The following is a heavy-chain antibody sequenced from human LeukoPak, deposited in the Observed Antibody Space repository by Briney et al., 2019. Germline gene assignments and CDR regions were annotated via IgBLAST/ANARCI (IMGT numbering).Heavy chain of an antibody. V-gene: IGHV3-30*02. Sequence: GGSLRLSCAASGFTFSSYGMHWVRQAPGKGLEWVAFIRYDGSNKYYADSVKGRFTISRDNSKNTLYLQMNSLKTEDTAVYYCTTSMITFGGVGLDWAFDIWGQGTMVTVSS. CDR3: TTSMITFGGVGLDWAFDI. J-gene: IGHJ3*02. CDR2: IRYDGSNK. CDR1: GFTFSSYG. D-gene: IGHD3-16*01.